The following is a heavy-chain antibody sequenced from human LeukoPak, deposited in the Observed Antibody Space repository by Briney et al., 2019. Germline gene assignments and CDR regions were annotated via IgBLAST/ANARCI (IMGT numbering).Heavy chain of an antibody. CDR3: TLTTFGVVYYFDY. V-gene: IGHV3-30*04. J-gene: IGHJ4*02. D-gene: IGHD1/OR15-1a*01. Sequence: GGSLRLSCAASGFTFSSYAMHWVRQAPGKGLEWVALISYDGINQYYADSVKGRFIISRDNSKNTLYLQLNSLRLEDTAVYYCTLTTFGVVYYFDYWGQGTLVTVSS. CDR2: ISYDGINQ. CDR1: GFTFSSYA.